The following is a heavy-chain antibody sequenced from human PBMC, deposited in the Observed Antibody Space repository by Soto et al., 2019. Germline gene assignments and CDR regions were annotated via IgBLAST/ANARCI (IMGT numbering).Heavy chain of an antibody. J-gene: IGHJ6*02. V-gene: IGHV3-64*02. CDR3: ARGQIPYGLDV. Sequence: LRLSCTASGFTFSKYPMHWVRQAPGKGLEYVSAISGDGGTTFYADSVRGRFTMSRDNLKNTLYLQMRSLRVEDMAVYYCARGQIPYGLDVWGQGTTVTVS. CDR1: GFTFSKYP. CDR2: ISGDGGTT.